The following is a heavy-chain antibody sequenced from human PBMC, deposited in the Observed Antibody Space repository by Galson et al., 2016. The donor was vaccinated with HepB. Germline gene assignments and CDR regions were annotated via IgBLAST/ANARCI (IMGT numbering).Heavy chain of an antibody. CDR3: SREVGVGYCSGGSCNATAFDI. Sequence: SLRLSCAASGFTVGSNYMSWVRRAPGKGLEWVSVIYSGDNTYYADSVKGRFTISSDNPKNTQSLQMNSLRVEDTAVYYFSREVGVGYCSGGSCNATAFDIWGQGTMVTVSS. D-gene: IGHD2-15*01. J-gene: IGHJ3*02. CDR2: IYSGDNT. V-gene: IGHV3-53*01. CDR1: GFTVGSNY.